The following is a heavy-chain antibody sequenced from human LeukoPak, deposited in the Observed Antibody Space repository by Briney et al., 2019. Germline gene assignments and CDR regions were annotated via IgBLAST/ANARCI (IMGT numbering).Heavy chain of an antibody. V-gene: IGHV1-2*02. CDR3: ASFSPAYCSSTSCTQNAFDI. CDR1: GYTFTGYY. Sequence: GASVKVSCKASGYTFTGYYMHWVRQAPGQGLEWMGWINPNSGGTNYAQKFQGRVTMTRDTSISTAYMELSRLRSDDTAVYYCASFSPAYCSSTSCTQNAFDIWGQGTMVTVSS. CDR2: INPNSGGT. J-gene: IGHJ3*02. D-gene: IGHD2-2*01.